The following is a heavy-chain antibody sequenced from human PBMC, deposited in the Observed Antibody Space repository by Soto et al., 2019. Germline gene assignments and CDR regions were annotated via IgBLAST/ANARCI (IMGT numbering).Heavy chain of an antibody. V-gene: IGHV4-30-2*01. CDR3: ARGSTVTLGDAFDI. CDR1: VVSISSGGYS. Sequence: PSETLSLTCAFSVVSISSGGYSCSWIRQPPWKGLEWIGYIYHSGSTYYNPSLKSRVTISVDRSKNQFSLKLSSVTAADTAVYYCARGSTVTLGDAFDIWGQGTMVTVS. CDR2: IYHSGST. J-gene: IGHJ3*02. D-gene: IGHD4-17*01.